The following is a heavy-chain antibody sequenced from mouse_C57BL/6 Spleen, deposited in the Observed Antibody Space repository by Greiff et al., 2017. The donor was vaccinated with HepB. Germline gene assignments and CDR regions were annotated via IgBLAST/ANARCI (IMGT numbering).Heavy chain of an antibody. J-gene: IGHJ3*01. V-gene: IGHV1-64*01. Sequence: QVQLQQPGAELVKPGASVKLSCKASGYTFTSYWMHWVKQRPGQGLEWIGMIHPNSGSTNSNEKFKSKATLTVDKSSSTAYMQLSSLTSEDSAVYYCAPDYYGSSYVFAYWGQGTLVTVSA. CDR1: GYTFTSYW. CDR2: IHPNSGST. CDR3: APDYYGSSYVFAY. D-gene: IGHD1-1*01.